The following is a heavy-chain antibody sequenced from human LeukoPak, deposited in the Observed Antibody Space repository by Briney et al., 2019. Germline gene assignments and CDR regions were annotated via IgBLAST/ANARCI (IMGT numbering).Heavy chain of an antibody. CDR1: GYTFTSYG. CDR3: ARESRGYRYGYYYYYDMDV. J-gene: IGHJ6*02. CDR2: ISGYNGNI. D-gene: IGHD5-18*01. Sequence: ASVKVSFKASGYTFTSYGISWVRQAPGQGLEWMGWISGYNGNINYAQKFQGRVTITTDTSTSTAYMELRSLRSDDTAVYYCARESRGYRYGYYYYYDMDVWGQGTTVTVSS. V-gene: IGHV1-18*01.